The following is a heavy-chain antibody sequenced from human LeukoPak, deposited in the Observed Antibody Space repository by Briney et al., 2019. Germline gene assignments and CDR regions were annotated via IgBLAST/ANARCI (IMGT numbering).Heavy chain of an antibody. CDR1: GGSISSGTYY. D-gene: IGHD5-12*01. V-gene: IGHV4-61*02. J-gene: IGHJ3*02. CDR2: IYSSGST. CDR3: ARDLLHRGYAFDI. Sequence: PSQALSLTCTVSGGSISSGTYYWGWIRQPAGKGLEWIGRIYSSGSTNYNPSLKSRVTMSVDTSKNQFSLNLTSVTAADTAVYYCARDLLHRGYAFDIWGQGTMVTVSS.